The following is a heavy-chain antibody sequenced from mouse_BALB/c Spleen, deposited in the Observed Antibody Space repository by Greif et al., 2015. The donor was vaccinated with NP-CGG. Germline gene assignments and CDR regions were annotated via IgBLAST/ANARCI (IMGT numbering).Heavy chain of an antibody. J-gene: IGHJ4*01. CDR3: ARDGNYESYAMDY. V-gene: IGHV1-63*02. CDR2: IYPGGGYT. D-gene: IGHD2-1*01. CDR1: GYTFTNYW. Sequence: VQLQQSGAELVRPGTSVKISCKASGYTFTNYWLGWVKQRPGHGLEWIGDIYPGGGYTNYNEKFKGKATLTADTSSSTAYMQLSSLTSEDSAVYFCARDGNYESYAMDYWGQGTSVTVSS.